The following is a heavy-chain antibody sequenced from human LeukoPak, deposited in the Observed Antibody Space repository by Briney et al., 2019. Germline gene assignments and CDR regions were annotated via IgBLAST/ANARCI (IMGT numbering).Heavy chain of an antibody. CDR1: GFTFSSYG. CDR2: IWYGGSNK. J-gene: IGHJ4*02. CDR3: ASTSGWYEPIDY. D-gene: IGHD6-19*01. V-gene: IGHV3-33*01. Sequence: GGSLSLSCAASGFTFSSYGMHWVRQAPGKGLEWVAVIWYGGSNKYYADSVKGRFTISRDNSKNTLYLQMNSLRAEDTAVYYCASTSGWYEPIDYWGQGTLVTVSS.